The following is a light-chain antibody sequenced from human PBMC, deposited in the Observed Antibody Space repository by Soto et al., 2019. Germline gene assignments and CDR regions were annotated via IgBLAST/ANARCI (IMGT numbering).Light chain of an antibody. CDR1: SSDVGAYNY. V-gene: IGLV2-11*01. Sequence: QSVLTQPRSVSGSPGQSVTISCTGTSSDVGAYNYVSWYQQHPGKAPKLLIYDVSKRPSGVPDRLSGSKSGNTASLTISGLQAEDEADYYCCSSAGRYIWVFGGGTKLTVL. CDR3: CSSAGRYIWV. J-gene: IGLJ3*02. CDR2: DVS.